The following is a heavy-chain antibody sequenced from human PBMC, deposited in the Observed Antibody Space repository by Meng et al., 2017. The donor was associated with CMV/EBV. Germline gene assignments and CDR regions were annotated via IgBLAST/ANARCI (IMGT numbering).Heavy chain of an antibody. V-gene: IGHV3-11*06. CDR1: GFTFSDYY. J-gene: IGHJ6*02. CDR2: ISSSSSYI. D-gene: IGHD3-3*01. Sequence: GESLKISCAASGFTFSDYYMSWIRQAPGKGLEWVSSISSSSSYIYYADSVKGRFTISRDNAKNSLYLQMNSLRAEDTAVYYCARDPHPYDFWSGYYNPFYYYGMDVWGQGTTVTVSS. CDR3: ARDPHPYDFWSGYYNPFYYYGMDV.